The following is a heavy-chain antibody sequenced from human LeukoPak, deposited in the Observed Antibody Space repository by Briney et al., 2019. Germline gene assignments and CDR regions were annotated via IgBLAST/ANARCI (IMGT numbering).Heavy chain of an antibody. J-gene: IGHJ3*02. CDR1: GGSISSYY. CDR2: IYYSGST. Sequence: SETLSLTCTVSGGSISSYYWSWIRQPPGKGLEWIGYIYYSGSTNYNPSLKSRVTISVDTSENQFSLKLSSVTAADTAVYYCARHRGGYGDYGPLRAFDIWGQGTMVTVSS. D-gene: IGHD4-17*01. CDR3: ARHRGGYGDYGPLRAFDI. V-gene: IGHV4-59*08.